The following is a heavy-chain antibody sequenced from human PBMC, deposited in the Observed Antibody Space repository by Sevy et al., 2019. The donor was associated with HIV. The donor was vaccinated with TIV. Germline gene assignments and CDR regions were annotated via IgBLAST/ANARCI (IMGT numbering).Heavy chain of an antibody. Sequence: GGSLRLSCAASGFTFSSYSMNWVRQAPGKGLEWVSSISSSSSYIYYADSVKGRFTNSRDNAKNALYLQMNSLRAEDTAVYYCARVGNDFWSGYSYDAFDIWGQGTMVTVSS. CDR3: ARVGNDFWSGYSYDAFDI. CDR2: ISSSSSYI. D-gene: IGHD3-3*01. J-gene: IGHJ3*02. CDR1: GFTFSSYS. V-gene: IGHV3-21*01.